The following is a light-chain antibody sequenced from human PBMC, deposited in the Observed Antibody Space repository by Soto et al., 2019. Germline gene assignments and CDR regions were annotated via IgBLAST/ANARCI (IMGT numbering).Light chain of an antibody. CDR3: CSYTGSSTS. Sequence: QSALTQPASVSGSPGQSITMSCAGASSDVGSYNLVSWYQQYPGKAPKLIIYEGNKRPSGVSNRFSGSGSGTTASLTISGLQAEDAADYYCCSYTGSSTSFGGGTKLTVL. J-gene: IGLJ3*02. CDR2: EGN. CDR1: SSDVGSYNL. V-gene: IGLV2-23*01.